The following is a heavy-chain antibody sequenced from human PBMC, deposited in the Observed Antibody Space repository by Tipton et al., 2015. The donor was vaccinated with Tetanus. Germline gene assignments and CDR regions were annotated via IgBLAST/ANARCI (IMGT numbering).Heavy chain of an antibody. CDR3: ARGVTDGYNRRFDY. J-gene: IGHJ4*02. CDR1: GGSISSGGYS. CDR2: MYYSGTT. D-gene: IGHD5-24*01. V-gene: IGHV4-30-2*01. Sequence: TLSLTCAVSGGSISSGGYSWTWIRQPPGKGLQWIGYMYYSGTTHYNPSLKSRVTLSVDTSKNQFSLQLRSVTAADTGVYYCARGVTDGYNRRFDYWGQGTVVAVSP.